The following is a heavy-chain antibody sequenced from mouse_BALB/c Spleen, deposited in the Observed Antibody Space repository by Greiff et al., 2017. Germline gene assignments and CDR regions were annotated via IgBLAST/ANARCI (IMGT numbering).Heavy chain of an antibody. Sequence: ESGPGLVKPSQSLSLTCSVTGYSITSGYYWNWIRQFPGNKLEWMGYISYDGSNNYNPSLKNRISITRDTSKNQFFLKLNSVTTEDTATYYCAREGWSYWGQGTLVTVSA. V-gene: IGHV3-6*02. J-gene: IGHJ3*01. D-gene: IGHD2-3*01. CDR3: AREGWSY. CDR2: ISYDGSN. CDR1: GYSITSGYY.